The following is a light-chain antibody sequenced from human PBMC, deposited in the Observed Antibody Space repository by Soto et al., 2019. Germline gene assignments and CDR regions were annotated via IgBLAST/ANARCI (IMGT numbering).Light chain of an antibody. V-gene: IGKV3-11*01. CDR3: QQRSNWPSGYT. Sequence: EIVLTQSPATLSLSPGERATLSCRASQSVSSYLAWYQQKPGQAPRLLIYDASNRATGIPARFSGSGSGTDFTLTISSLEPEDFAVYYCQQRSNWPSGYTFGQGT. CDR2: DAS. CDR1: QSVSSY. J-gene: IGKJ2*01.